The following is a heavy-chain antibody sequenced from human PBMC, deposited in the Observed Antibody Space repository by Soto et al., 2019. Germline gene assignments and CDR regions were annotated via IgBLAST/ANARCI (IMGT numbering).Heavy chain of an antibody. Sequence: ASVKVSCKASGYTFTGYYMHWVRQAPGQGLEWMGWINPNSGGTNYAQKFQGWVTMTRDTSISTAYMELSRLRSDDTAVYYCARDISSGYKAFDYWGQGTLVTVSS. CDR2: INPNSGGT. V-gene: IGHV1-2*04. D-gene: IGHD3-22*01. J-gene: IGHJ4*02. CDR1: GYTFTGYY. CDR3: ARDISSGYKAFDY.